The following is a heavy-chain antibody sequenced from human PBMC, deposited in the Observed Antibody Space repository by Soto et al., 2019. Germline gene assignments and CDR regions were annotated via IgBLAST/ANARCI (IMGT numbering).Heavy chain of an antibody. CDR2: IIPIFGTA. D-gene: IGHD2-2*02. V-gene: IGHV1-69*01. CDR3: AGDIVVVPAAINYYYYDGMDV. CDR1: GGTFSSYA. J-gene: IGHJ6*02. Sequence: QVQLVQSGAEVKKPGSSVKVSCKASGGTFSSYAISWVRQAPGQGLEWMGGIIPIFGTANYAQEFQGRVTITADESTSTAYMELRSVRSEDTAVYYCAGDIVVVPAAINYYYYDGMDVWGQGTTVTVSS.